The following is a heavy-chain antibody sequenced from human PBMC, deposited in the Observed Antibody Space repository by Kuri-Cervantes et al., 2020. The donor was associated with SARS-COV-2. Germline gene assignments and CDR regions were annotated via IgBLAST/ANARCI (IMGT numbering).Heavy chain of an antibody. V-gene: IGHV3-53*01. CDR2: IYSGGSI. D-gene: IGHD6-6*01. Sequence: GESLKISCAASGFNVSRKYMNWVRQAPGKGLEWVSIIYSGGSIYYADSVKGRFTISRDNSKNTLYLQMNSLRADDTAVYYCARQAQLVKFDYWGQGTLVTVSS. CDR1: GFNVSRKY. J-gene: IGHJ4*02. CDR3: ARQAQLVKFDY.